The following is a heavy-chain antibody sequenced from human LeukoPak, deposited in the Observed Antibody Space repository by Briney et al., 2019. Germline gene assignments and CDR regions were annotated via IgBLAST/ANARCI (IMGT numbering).Heavy chain of an antibody. CDR3: ARHYYDSSGYSFDY. D-gene: IGHD3-22*01. Sequence: SGPSLVKPTQTLTLTCTFSWFSLSTSGMCVSWIRQPPGKALEWLARIDWDDDTYYSTSPKTRLTISKYTSKNQVVLTMTNMDPVDTATYYCARHYYDSSGYSFDYWGQGTLVTVSS. J-gene: IGHJ4*02. CDR1: WFSLSTSGMC. V-gene: IGHV2-70*11. CDR2: IDWDDDT.